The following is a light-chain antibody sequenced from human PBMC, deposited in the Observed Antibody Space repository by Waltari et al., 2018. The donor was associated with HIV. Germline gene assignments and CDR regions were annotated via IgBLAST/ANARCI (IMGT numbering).Light chain of an antibody. V-gene: IGLV2-14*03. CDR3: ASYTVNSTGV. J-gene: IGLJ1*01. CDR2: DVN. Sequence: QSALSQPASVSASPGQSVAISCSGSASDLGRYSYVSWYQPHPDKTPRLILFDVNNRPSGISDRFSGSKSGITASLTISTVQTDDEADYYCASYTVNSTGVFGTGTKLNVL. CDR1: ASDLGRYSY.